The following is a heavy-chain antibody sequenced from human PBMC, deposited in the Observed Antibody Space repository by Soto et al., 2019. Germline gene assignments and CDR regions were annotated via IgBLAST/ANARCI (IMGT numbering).Heavy chain of an antibody. CDR2: IIPILGIA. CDR3: ARAPYYDFWSGYYRWFDP. CDR1: GGTFSSYT. Sequence: QVQLVQSGAEVKKPRSSVKVSCKASGGTFSSYTISWVRQAPGQGLEWMGRIIPILGIANYAQKFQGRVTLTADKSMRTSYIALSSLSSEDTAVYYCARAPYYDFWSGYYRWFDPWGHGTLVTVAS. V-gene: IGHV1-69*02. J-gene: IGHJ5*02. D-gene: IGHD3-3*01.